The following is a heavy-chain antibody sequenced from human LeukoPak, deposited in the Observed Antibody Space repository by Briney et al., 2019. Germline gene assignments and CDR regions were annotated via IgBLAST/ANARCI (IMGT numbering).Heavy chain of an antibody. CDR1: GYTFTGYY. J-gene: IGHJ4*02. CDR3: ARYTSVWQQPSY. CDR2: INPNSGGT. D-gene: IGHD6-13*01. Sequence: ASVKASCKASGYTFTGYYMHWVRQAPGQGLEWMGRINPNSGGTNYAQKFQGRVTMTRDTSISTAYMELSRLRSDDTAMYYCARYTSVWQQPSYWGQGTLVTVSS. V-gene: IGHV1-2*06.